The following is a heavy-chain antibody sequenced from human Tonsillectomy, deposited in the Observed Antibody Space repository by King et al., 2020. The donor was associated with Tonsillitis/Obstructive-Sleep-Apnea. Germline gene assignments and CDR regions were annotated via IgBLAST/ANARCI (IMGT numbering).Heavy chain of an antibody. V-gene: IGHV4-34*01. Sequence: VQLQQWGAGLLRPSETLSLTCAVYGGSFSGYYWSWIRQPPGKGLEWIGEINHSGSTNYNPSLTSRVTISVDTSKNQFSLKLTSVTAADTAVYYCARENIVTEPVVRGGGLDYWGQGTLVTVSS. J-gene: IGHJ4*02. CDR3: ARENIVTEPVVRGGGLDY. D-gene: IGHD2/OR15-2a*01. CDR2: INHSGST. CDR1: GGSFSGYY.